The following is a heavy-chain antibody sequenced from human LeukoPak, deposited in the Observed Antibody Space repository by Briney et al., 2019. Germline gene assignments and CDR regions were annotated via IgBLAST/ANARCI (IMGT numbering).Heavy chain of an antibody. V-gene: IGHV3-21*01. CDR2: ISSSSYI. D-gene: IGHD1-26*01. J-gene: IGHJ3*02. Sequence: GGSLRLSCAASGFTFSSYSMNWVCQAPGKGLEWVSSISSSSYIYYADSVKGRFTISRDNAKNSLYLQMNSLRAEDTAVYYCARDSGIVGARTNAFDIWGQGTMVTVSS. CDR1: GFTFSSYS. CDR3: ARDSGIVGARTNAFDI.